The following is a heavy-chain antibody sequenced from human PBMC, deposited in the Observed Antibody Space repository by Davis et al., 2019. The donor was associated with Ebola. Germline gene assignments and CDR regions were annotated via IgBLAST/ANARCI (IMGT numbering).Heavy chain of an antibody. V-gene: IGHV4-59*12. CDR2: IYYSGST. Sequence: PSETLSLTCTVSGGSISSYHWSWIRQPPGKGLEWIAYIYYSGSTNYNPSLKSRVTISVDTSKKQFSLKLSSVTAADTAVYYCARGRRTTMGGYDYWGQGTLVTVSS. D-gene: IGHD3-10*01. J-gene: IGHJ4*02. CDR1: GGSISSYH. CDR3: ARGRRTTMGGYDY.